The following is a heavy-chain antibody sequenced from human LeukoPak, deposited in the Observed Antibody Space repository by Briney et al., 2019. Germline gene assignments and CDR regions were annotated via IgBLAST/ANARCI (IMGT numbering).Heavy chain of an antibody. Sequence: GESLKISCKGSGYSFTTYWIGWVRQMPGKGLEWMGIIHPGDSDVRYNPSFQGQVTISADKSSTAYLQWSSLKASESAMYYCAIGPLLRYFDYWGQGTVVTVSS. D-gene: IGHD2-15*01. V-gene: IGHV5-51*01. J-gene: IGHJ4*02. CDR2: IHPGDSDV. CDR1: GYSFTTYW. CDR3: AIGPLLRYFDY.